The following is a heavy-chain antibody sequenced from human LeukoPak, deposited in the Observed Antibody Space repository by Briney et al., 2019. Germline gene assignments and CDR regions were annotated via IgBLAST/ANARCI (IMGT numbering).Heavy chain of an antibody. CDR1: GYSISSGYY. CDR3: ARDGDYDFGGKDY. D-gene: IGHD4-17*01. Sequence: SETLSLTCAVSGYSISSGYYWGWIRQPPGKGLEWIGSIYHSGSTYYNPSLKSRVTISVDTSKNQFSLKLSSVTAADTAVYYCARDGDYDFGGKDYWGQGTLVTVSS. CDR2: IYHSGST. V-gene: IGHV4-38-2*02. J-gene: IGHJ4*02.